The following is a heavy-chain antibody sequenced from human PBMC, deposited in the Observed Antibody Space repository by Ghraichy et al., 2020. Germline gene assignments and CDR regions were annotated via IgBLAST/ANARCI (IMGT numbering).Heavy chain of an antibody. V-gene: IGHV3-23*01. CDR3: AKTRKNGYNSVNN. CDR2: ISGSGIGT. D-gene: IGHD5-24*01. CDR1: GFTFTNYA. Sequence: GGSLRLSCAASGFTFTNYAMSWVRQAPGKGLEWVSSISGSGIGTYYADSVKGRFTISRDNSKNTVSLQMNSLKAEDTAVYYCAKTRKNGYNSVNNWGQGT. J-gene: IGHJ4*02.